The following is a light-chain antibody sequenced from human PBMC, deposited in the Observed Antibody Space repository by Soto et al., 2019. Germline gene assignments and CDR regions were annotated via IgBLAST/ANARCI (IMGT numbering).Light chain of an antibody. J-gene: IGLJ3*02. CDR1: SSDVGRYNF. CDR3: CSYANSITPRLV. V-gene: IGLV2-23*02. CDR2: EVT. Sequence: QSALTQPASVSGSPGQSITISCSGTSSDVGRYNFVSWYQQHPGKAPKLIIYEVTKRPSGVSNRFSGSKSGNTASLTISGLQAEDEADYHCCSYANSITPRLVFGGGTKVTVL.